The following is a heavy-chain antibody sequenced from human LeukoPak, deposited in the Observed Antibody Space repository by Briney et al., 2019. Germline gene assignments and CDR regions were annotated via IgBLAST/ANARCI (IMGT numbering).Heavy chain of an antibody. Sequence: GGSLRLSCAASGFTFSDYWMSWVRQAPGKGLEWVANIKGNGNEQYYVDSVKGRFIMSRDNTKNSLSLQINSLRVEDTAVYYCARGPPYQVPYFSHYYGLDNWGQGTTLIVSS. CDR1: GFTFSDYW. CDR2: IKGNGNEQ. V-gene: IGHV3-7*03. CDR3: ARGPPYQVPYFSHYYGLDN. D-gene: IGHD2-2*01. J-gene: IGHJ6*02.